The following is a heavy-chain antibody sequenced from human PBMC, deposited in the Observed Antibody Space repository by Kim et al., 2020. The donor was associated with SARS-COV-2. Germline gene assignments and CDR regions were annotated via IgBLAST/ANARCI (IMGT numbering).Heavy chain of an antibody. CDR3: AGRGEDAFDI. CDR2: IFYSGST. D-gene: IGHD3-10*01. CDR1: GGSISSGGYY. J-gene: IGHJ3*02. V-gene: IGHV4-31*03. Sequence: SETLSLTCTVSGGSISSGGYYWSWIRQHPGKGLEWIGYIFYSGSTYYNPSLKSRLSTSVDTSKNQFSLKLSSVTAADTAVYYCAGRGEDAFDIWGQGTMVTVSS.